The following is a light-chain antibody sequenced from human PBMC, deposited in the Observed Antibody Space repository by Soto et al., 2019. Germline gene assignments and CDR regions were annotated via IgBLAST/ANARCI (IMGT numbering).Light chain of an antibody. CDR2: GAS. CDR3: QQYNGYSLWT. Sequence: EIVMTQSPAALSVSQGERATLSCRASQSVSSNLAWYQQKPGQAPRLLIYGASTRATGIPARFSGSGSGTEFTLTISSLQSDDFATYYCQQYNGYSLWTFGQGTKVDIK. J-gene: IGKJ1*01. CDR1: QSVSSN. V-gene: IGKV3-15*01.